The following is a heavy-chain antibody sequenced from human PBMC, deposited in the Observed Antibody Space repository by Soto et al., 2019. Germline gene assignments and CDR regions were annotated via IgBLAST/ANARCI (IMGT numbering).Heavy chain of an antibody. Sequence: QVQLVESGGGLVKPGGSLRLSCAASGFTFSDYYMSWIRQAPGKGLEWVSYISDSGSTIYYADSVKGRFTISRDNAKNSLYLQMNSLRAEDTAVYYCARYFSPTISRYSTDCRDAFDIWGQGTMVTVSS. V-gene: IGHV3-11*01. CDR2: ISDSGSTI. D-gene: IGHD2-15*01. CDR1: GFTFSDYY. J-gene: IGHJ3*02. CDR3: ARYFSPTISRYSTDCRDAFDI.